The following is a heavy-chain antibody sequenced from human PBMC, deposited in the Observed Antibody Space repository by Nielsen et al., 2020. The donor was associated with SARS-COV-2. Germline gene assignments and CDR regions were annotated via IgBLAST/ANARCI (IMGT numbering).Heavy chain of an antibody. V-gene: IGHV3-21*01. Sequence: GESLKISCAASGFTFSSYSMNWVRQAPGKGLEWVSSISSSSSYIYYADSVKGRFTISRDNAKNSLYLQMNSLRAEDTAVYYCAREGRGLGFDYWGQGTLVTVSS. D-gene: IGHD6-19*01. CDR3: AREGRGLGFDY. CDR2: ISSSSSYI. CDR1: GFTFSSYS. J-gene: IGHJ4*02.